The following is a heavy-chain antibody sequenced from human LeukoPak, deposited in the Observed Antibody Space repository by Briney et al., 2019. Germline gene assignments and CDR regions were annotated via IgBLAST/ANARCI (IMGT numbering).Heavy chain of an antibody. J-gene: IGHJ4*02. CDR2: ISGGGGST. V-gene: IGHV3-23*01. Sequence: GGSLRLSCAGSGFTFARHALTWARQAPGMGLEWVSTISGGGGSTHYADSVKGRFTISRDNSKDTVFLQMNNLRAEDTAIYYCAREGGSCTSNSCSDYFDYWGQGTLVTVSS. CDR1: GFTFARHA. CDR3: AREGGSCTSNSCSDYFDY. D-gene: IGHD6-13*01.